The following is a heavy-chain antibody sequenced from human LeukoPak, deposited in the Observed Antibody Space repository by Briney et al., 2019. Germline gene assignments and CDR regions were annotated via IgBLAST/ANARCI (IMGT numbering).Heavy chain of an antibody. V-gene: IGHV3-21*01. CDR1: GFTLTIYS. D-gene: IGHD3-9*01. Sequence: PGGSLRLSCTASGFTLTIYSMNWVRQAPGKGLEWVSSISSSSSYIFYADSVKGRFTISKDNAKNSLYLQMNSLRAEDTAVYYCARDRGDILTDYYKGGDFDYWGQGTLVTVSS. CDR3: ARDRGDILTDYYKGGDFDY. CDR2: ISSSSSYI. J-gene: IGHJ4*02.